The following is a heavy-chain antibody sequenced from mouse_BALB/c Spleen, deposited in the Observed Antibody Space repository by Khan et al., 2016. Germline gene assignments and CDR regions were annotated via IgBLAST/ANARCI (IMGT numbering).Heavy chain of an antibody. CDR3: ARDDQDYDAWFAS. CDR2: IWPGGST. D-gene: IGHD2-4*01. J-gene: IGHJ3*01. V-gene: IGHV2-9*02. Sequence: QVQLKESGPGLVAPSQSLSITCTVSGFSLTNSGVHWIRQPPGKGLEWLGVIWPGGSTDYNSALMSRLSITKDNSQNQVFLKMISLQTDYTAMYYCARDDQDYDAWFASWGQGTLVIVSA. CDR1: GFSLTNSG.